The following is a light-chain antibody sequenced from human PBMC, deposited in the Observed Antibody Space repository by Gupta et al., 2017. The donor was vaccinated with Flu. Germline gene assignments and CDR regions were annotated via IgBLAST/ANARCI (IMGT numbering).Light chain of an antibody. V-gene: IGLV2-8*01. Sequence: SALTQPPSASGSPGQSVTISCTGTSSDVGGYNYVSWYQHHPGKAPKLMISEVNKRPSGVPDRFSGSKSGNTASLTVSGLQAEDEADYYCSSYAGSNKGVFGGGTKLTVL. J-gene: IGLJ3*02. CDR3: SSYAGSNKGV. CDR2: EVN. CDR1: SSDVGGYNY.